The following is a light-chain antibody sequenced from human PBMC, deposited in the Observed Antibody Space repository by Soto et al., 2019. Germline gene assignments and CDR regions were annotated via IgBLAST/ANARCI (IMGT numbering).Light chain of an antibody. CDR3: LQYNHYPLT. V-gene: IGKV1-5*03. Sequence: DIQMTQSPSTLSASVGDRVTLTCRASQSINSWLAWYQQRPGKGPKLLIHKASILEGGVPSRFSGSASGTEFTLTISSLQPDDFATYYCLQYNHYPLTFGAGTKVEIK. J-gene: IGKJ4*01. CDR1: QSINSW. CDR2: KAS.